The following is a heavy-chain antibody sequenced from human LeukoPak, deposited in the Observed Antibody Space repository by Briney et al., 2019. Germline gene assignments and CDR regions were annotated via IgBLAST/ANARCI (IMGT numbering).Heavy chain of an antibody. J-gene: IGHJ4*02. CDR2: IDHSGNT. Sequence: SETLSLTCVVYGGSLRGYYWTWIRQSPGKGLEGVGEIDHSGNTKYNPSLKRRVTISLDTSKNEFFLKLSSVTAADTAVYYCGRGLSLQQRLGDLSPYGFDYWGQGTLVPVSS. V-gene: IGHV4-34*01. D-gene: IGHD3-16*02. CDR1: GGSLRGYY. CDR3: GRGLSLQQRLGDLSPYGFDY.